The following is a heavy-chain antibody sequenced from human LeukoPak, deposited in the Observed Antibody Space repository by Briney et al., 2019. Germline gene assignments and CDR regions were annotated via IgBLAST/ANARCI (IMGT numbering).Heavy chain of an antibody. D-gene: IGHD3-10*01. CDR3: AKDRMVRGRLYYYAMDV. Sequence: PGGSLRRSCAASGFTFSSYGMHWVRQAPGKGLEWVAVISYDGSNKYYADSVKGRFTISRDNSKNTLYLQMNSLRAEDTAVYYCAKDRMVRGRLYYYAMDVWGQGTTVTVSS. V-gene: IGHV3-30*18. J-gene: IGHJ6*02. CDR1: GFTFSSYG. CDR2: ISYDGSNK.